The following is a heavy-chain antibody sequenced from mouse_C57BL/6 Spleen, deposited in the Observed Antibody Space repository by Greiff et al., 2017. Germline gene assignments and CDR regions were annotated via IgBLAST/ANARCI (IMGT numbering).Heavy chain of an antibody. Sequence: EVQRVESGGGLVKPGGSLKLSCAASGFTFSSYTMSWVRQTPEKRLEWVATISGGGGNTYYPDSVKGRFTISRDNAKNTLYLQMSSLRSEDTALYYCARYYGSSYLDYWGQGTTLTVSS. J-gene: IGHJ2*01. CDR2: ISGGGGNT. D-gene: IGHD1-1*01. V-gene: IGHV5-9*01. CDR3: ARYYGSSYLDY. CDR1: GFTFSSYT.